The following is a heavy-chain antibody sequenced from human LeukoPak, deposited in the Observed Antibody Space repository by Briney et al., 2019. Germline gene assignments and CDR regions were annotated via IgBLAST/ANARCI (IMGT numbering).Heavy chain of an antibody. V-gene: IGHV4-59*01. CDR3: ARVPYRSGWYSDH. CDR1: GGSFSSYY. D-gene: IGHD6-19*01. J-gene: IGHJ4*02. Sequence: PSETLSLTCTVSGGSFSSYYWSWIRQPPGKGLEWSGFIHYSGSINYNPSLKSRVTISADTSKNQFSLKLSAETAADTAVYFCARVPYRSGWYSDHWGQGTLVTVSS. CDR2: IHYSGSI.